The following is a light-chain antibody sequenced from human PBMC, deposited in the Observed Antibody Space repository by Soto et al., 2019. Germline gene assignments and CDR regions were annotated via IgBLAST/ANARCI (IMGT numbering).Light chain of an antibody. CDR3: QHDCSPPPRYT. Sequence: EIVLTQSPDTLSLSPGERATLSCRASQSVSNTYLSWYQQKPGQAPRLLIYTASTRATGIPDRFSGSGSGTDFTLTISRLEPEYGAVYYCQHDCSPPPRYTCGHVTKLEIK. J-gene: IGKJ2*01. CDR2: TAS. CDR1: QSVSNTY. V-gene: IGKV3-20*01.